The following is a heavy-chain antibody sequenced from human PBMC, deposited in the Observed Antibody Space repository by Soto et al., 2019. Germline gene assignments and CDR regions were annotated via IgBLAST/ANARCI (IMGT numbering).Heavy chain of an antibody. D-gene: IGHD3-16*02. Sequence: TSETLSLTCTVSGGSISSGGYYWSWIRQHPGKGLEWIAYIYYSGSTYYNPSLKSRLTISVDTSKNQFSLKLSSVTAADTAVYYCARRAGALSSSYDLYFDYWGQGTLVTVSS. CDR1: GGSISSGGYY. CDR3: ARRAGALSSSYDLYFDY. J-gene: IGHJ4*02. CDR2: IYYSGST. V-gene: IGHV4-31*03.